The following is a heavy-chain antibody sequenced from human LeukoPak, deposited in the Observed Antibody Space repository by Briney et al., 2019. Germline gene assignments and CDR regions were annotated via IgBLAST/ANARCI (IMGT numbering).Heavy chain of an antibody. J-gene: IGHJ3*02. V-gene: IGHV3-11*04. CDR1: GFTFSDYY. D-gene: IGHD3-16*01. CDR3: ARDSPLYDAFDI. CDR2: ISSSGSTI. Sequence: PGGSLRLSCAASGFTFSDYYMSWIRQAPGKGLEWVSYISSSGSTIYYADSVKGRFTISRDNSKNTLYLQMNSLRAEDTAVYYCARDSPLYDAFDIWGQGTMVTVSS.